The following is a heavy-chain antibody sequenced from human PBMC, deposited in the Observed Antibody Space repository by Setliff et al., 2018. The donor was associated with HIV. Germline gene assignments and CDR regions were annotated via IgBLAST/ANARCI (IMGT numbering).Heavy chain of an antibody. J-gene: IGHJ4*02. Sequence: SETLSLTCTVSGGSISSYYWSWIRQPPGKGLEWIGYIYYSGSTNYNPSLKSRVTISVDTSKNQFSLKLSSVTAADTAAYYCARGGVGYSYGYILDYWGQGTLVTVSS. CDR1: GGSISSYY. V-gene: IGHV4-59*01. CDR2: IYYSGST. CDR3: ARGGVGYSYGYILDY. D-gene: IGHD5-18*01.